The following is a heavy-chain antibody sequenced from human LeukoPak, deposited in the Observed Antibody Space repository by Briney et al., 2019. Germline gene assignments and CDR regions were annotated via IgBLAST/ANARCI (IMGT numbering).Heavy chain of an antibody. D-gene: IGHD6-6*01. J-gene: IGHJ5*02. Sequence: ASVKVSCKASGYTFTGYYMHWVRQAPGQGLEWMGRINPNSGGTNYAQKFQGRVTMTRDTSISTAYMELSRLRSDDTAVYYCAGVGVAARPGNWFDPWGQGTLVTVSS. CDR1: GYTFTGYY. V-gene: IGHV1-2*06. CDR3: AGVGVAARPGNWFDP. CDR2: INPNSGGT.